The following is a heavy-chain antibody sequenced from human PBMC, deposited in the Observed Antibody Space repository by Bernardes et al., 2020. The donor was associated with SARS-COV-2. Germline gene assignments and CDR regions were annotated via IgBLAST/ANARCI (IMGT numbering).Heavy chain of an antibody. CDR1: GGSFSGYY. CDR3: ARAKVGAEYYFDY. J-gene: IGHJ4*02. CDR2: INHSGST. Sequence: SEPLSLTCAVYGGSFSGYYWSWIRQSPGKGLEWIGEINHSGSTNYNPSLKSRVTISVDTSKNQFSLKLTSVTAADTALFYCARAKVGAEYYFDYWGQGIRVTVSS. D-gene: IGHD1-26*01. V-gene: IGHV4-34*01.